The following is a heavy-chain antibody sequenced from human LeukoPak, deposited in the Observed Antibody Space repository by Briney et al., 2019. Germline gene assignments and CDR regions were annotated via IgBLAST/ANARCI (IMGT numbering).Heavy chain of an antibody. V-gene: IGHV1-8*02. CDR3: ARGRYMDV. Sequence: GASVKVSCKTCGYIFIDYEISWVRQAPGQGLEWMGWMNPKSGDTGYEQKFQGRITITRDSSISTVYMELSSLRSEDTALYYCARGRYMDVWGKGTTVTVSS. J-gene: IGHJ6*03. CDR1: GYIFIDYE. CDR2: MNPKSGDT.